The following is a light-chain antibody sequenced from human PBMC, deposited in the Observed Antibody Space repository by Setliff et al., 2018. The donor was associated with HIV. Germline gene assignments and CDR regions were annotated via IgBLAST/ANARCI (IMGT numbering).Light chain of an antibody. CDR1: SSDIGRYNS. CDR2: DVS. CDR3: SSFTSSSSYV. J-gene: IGLJ1*01. V-gene: IGLV2-14*03. Sequence: QSALAQPASVSGSPGQSITIPCTGTSSDIGRYNSVSWYQQNPGKPPKLIIYDVSNRPSGVSNRFSGSKSANTASLTISGLQAEDEADYYCSSFTSSSSYVFGTGTKVTVL.